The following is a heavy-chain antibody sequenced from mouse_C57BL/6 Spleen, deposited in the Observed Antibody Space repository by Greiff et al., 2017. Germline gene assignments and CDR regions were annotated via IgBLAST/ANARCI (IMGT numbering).Heavy chain of an antibody. J-gene: IGHJ2*01. CDR3: ARSWQYYFDY. V-gene: IGHV1-4*01. CDR2: INPSSGYT. D-gene: IGHD6-1*01. Sequence: QVQLQQSGAELASPGASVKMSCKASGYTFTSYTLHWVKQRPGQGLEWIGYINPSSGYTKYNQTFKDKATLTAEKSSSTAYMQLSSLTSEDSAVYYCARSWQYYFDYGGKGTTLTGSS. CDR1: GYTFTSYT.